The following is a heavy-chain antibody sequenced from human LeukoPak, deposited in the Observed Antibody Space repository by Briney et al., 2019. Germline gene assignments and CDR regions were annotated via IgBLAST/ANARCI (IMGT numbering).Heavy chain of an antibody. CDR3: ARDGSGSYYDPSFFDY. V-gene: IGHV3-7*01. D-gene: IGHD1-26*01. Sequence: GGSLRLSCAASGFTFSSYWMSWVRQAPGKGLEWVANIKQDGSEKYYVDSVKGRFTISRDNAKNSLYLQMNSLRAEDTAVYYCARDGSGSYYDPSFFDYWGQGTLVTVSS. CDR1: GFTFSSYW. CDR2: IKQDGSEK. J-gene: IGHJ4*02.